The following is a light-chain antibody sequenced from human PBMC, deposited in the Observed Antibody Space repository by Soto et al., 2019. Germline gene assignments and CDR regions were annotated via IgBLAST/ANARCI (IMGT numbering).Light chain of an antibody. V-gene: IGKV1-5*01. CDR3: QQYNSQWT. J-gene: IGKJ1*01. Sequence: DIQMTQSPSTLSASVGDRVTITCRASQSISAWVAWYQQKSGKAPKPLIYGASNLESGVPPRFSGSGSGSEFTLTISSLQPDDFATYYCQQYNSQWTFGQGTKVEIK. CDR2: GAS. CDR1: QSISAW.